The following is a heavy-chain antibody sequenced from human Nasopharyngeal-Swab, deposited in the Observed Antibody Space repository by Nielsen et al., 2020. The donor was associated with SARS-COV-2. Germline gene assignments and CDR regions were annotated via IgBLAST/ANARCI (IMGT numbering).Heavy chain of an antibody. J-gene: IGHJ4*02. CDR3: ARELYSGYDFHY. CDR2: IWYDGSNK. V-gene: IGHV3-33*01. D-gene: IGHD5-12*01. Sequence: SLRLSCAASGFTFSSYGMHWVRQAPGKGLEWVAVIWYDGSNKYYADSVKGRFTISRDNSKNTLYLQMSSLRAEDTAVYYCARELYSGYDFHYWGQGTLVTVSS. CDR1: GFTFSSYG.